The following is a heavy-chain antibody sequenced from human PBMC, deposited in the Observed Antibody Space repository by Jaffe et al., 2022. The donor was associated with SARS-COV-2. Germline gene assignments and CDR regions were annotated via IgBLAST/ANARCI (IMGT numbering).Heavy chain of an antibody. CDR2: IYYSGST. D-gene: IGHD2-21*02. Sequence: QLQLQESGPGLVKPSETLSLTCTVSGGSISSSSYYWGWIRQPPGKGLEWIGSIYYSGSTYYNPSLKSRVTISVDTSKNQFSLKLSSVTAADTAVYYCARPTRNCGGDCYSTVGWFDPWGQGTLVTVSS. J-gene: IGHJ5*02. V-gene: IGHV4-39*01. CDR3: ARPTRNCGGDCYSTVGWFDP. CDR1: GGSISSSSYY.